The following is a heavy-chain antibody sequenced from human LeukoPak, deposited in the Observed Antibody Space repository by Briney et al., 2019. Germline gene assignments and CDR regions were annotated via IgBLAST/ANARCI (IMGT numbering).Heavy chain of an antibody. CDR3: ARARRYSGQPKGVNWFDP. CDR1: GGSFSGYY. Sequence: SETLSLTCAVYGGSFSGYYWSWIRQPPGRGLEWIGEINHSGSTNYNPSLKSRVTISVDTSKNQFSLKLSSVTAADTAVYYCARARRYSGQPKGVNWFDPWGQGTLVTVSS. D-gene: IGHD2-21*01. J-gene: IGHJ5*02. CDR2: INHSGST. V-gene: IGHV4-34*01.